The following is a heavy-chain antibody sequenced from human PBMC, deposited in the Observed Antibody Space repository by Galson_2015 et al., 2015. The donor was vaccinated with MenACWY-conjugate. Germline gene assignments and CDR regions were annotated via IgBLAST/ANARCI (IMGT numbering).Heavy chain of an antibody. D-gene: IGHD3-16*01. J-gene: IGHJ4*02. CDR3: VRATDHDYSDEKGDY. CDR1: GFTFSNYG. Sequence: SLRLSCAASGFTFSNYGMHWVRQAPGKGLEWVVVIWSAGRNQYYADSVKGRFTISRDNSKNTLHLQMNSLRAEDTAMYYCVRATDHDYSDEKGDYWGQGTLVTVSS. CDR2: IWSAGRNQ. V-gene: IGHV3-33*01.